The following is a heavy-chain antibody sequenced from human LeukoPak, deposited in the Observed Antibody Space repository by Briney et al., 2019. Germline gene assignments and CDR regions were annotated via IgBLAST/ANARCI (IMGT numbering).Heavy chain of an antibody. Sequence: SETLSLTCTVSGGSISSYYWSWIRQPPGKGLEWIGYIYYSGGTNYNPSLKSRVTISVDTSKNQFSLKLSSVTAADTAVYYCARGQTMVRGVIITPSYYYMVVWGKGTTVTVSS. D-gene: IGHD3-10*01. CDR1: GGSISSYY. J-gene: IGHJ6*03. CDR3: ARGQTMVRGVIITPSYYYMVV. CDR2: IYYSGGT. V-gene: IGHV4-59*01.